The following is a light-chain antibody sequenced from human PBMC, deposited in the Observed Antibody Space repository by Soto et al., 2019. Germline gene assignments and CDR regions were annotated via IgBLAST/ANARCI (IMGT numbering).Light chain of an antibody. V-gene: IGLV2-23*02. Sequence: QSALTQPASVSGSPGQSITISCTGTSSDVGSHNLVSWYQQHPGQAPKLMIYEVSKRPLGVSALFSASKSGNTASLTISGLQAEGEADYYCCSYGGSRAVFGGGTQLTVL. CDR3: CSYGGSRAV. CDR1: SSDVGSHNL. CDR2: EVS. J-gene: IGLJ7*01.